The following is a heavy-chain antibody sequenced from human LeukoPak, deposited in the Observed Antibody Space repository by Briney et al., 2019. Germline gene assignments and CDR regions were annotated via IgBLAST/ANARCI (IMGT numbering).Heavy chain of an antibody. D-gene: IGHD2-15*01. Sequence: ASVKVSCKASGYTFIGYYMHWVRQAPGQGLEWMGWINPNSGATNYAQNFQGRVTMTRDTSINTAYMELSRLRSDDTAVYYCARQYCSGGSCYGILSWFDPWGLGTLVTVSS. CDR2: INPNSGAT. CDR1: GYTFIGYY. V-gene: IGHV1-2*02. J-gene: IGHJ5*02. CDR3: ARQYCSGGSCYGILSWFDP.